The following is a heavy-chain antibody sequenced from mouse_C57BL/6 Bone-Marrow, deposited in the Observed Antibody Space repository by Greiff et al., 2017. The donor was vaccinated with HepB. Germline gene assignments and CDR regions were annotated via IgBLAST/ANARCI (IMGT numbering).Heavy chain of an antibody. CDR1: GFTFSSYG. Sequence: DVQLVESGGDLVKPGGSLKLSCAASGFTFSSYGMSWVRQTPDKRLEWVATISSGGSYTYYPDSVKGRFTISRDNAKNTLSLQISSLKSEDTAMYYCARGAGGDYWGQGTTLTVSS. CDR3: ARGAGGDY. J-gene: IGHJ2*01. CDR2: ISSGGSYT. V-gene: IGHV5-6*01.